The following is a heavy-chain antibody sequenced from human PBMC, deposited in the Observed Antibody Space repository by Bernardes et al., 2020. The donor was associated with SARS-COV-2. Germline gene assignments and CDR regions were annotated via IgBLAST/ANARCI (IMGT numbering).Heavy chain of an antibody. D-gene: IGHD5-18*01. CDR2: IYYRGNT. CDR1: GASLRSGGDY. CDR3: ARGTWIELWLGGTWFDP. Sequence: TLSLTCTVPGASLRSGGDYWSWIRQHPRKGLGWIGYIYYRGNTPYNPSLKSRATISVDTSTNQFSLKLSSVTAADTAVYYCARGTWIELWLGGTWFDPWGQGSLVTVSS. V-gene: IGHV4-31*03. J-gene: IGHJ5*02.